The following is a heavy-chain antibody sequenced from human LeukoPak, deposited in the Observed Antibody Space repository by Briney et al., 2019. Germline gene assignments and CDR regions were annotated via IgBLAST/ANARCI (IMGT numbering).Heavy chain of an antibody. D-gene: IGHD5-12*01. CDR1: GGSISSSGYY. Sequence: SETLSLTCTVSGGSISSSGYYWGWIRQPPGKGLEWMGSIYYSGSTYYNPSLKSRVTISVDTSKNQFSLKLSSVTAADTAVYYCAREVGGYPRRFDPWGQGTLVTVSS. CDR3: AREVGGYPRRFDP. CDR2: IYYSGST. J-gene: IGHJ5*02. V-gene: IGHV4-39*02.